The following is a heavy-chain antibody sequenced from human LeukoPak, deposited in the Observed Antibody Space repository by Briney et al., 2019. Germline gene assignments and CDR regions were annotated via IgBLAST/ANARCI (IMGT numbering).Heavy chain of an antibody. CDR3: ANWAATIRNFNY. CDR1: GYTFTGYY. V-gene: IGHV1-2*02. J-gene: IGHJ4*02. Sequence: ASVKVSCKASGYTFTGYYMHWVRQAPGQGLEWMGWIDPSSGGTNFAQKFQGRVTMTTDTSITTAYMELTRLRSDDTAVYYCANWAATIRNFNYWGQGTLVTVSS. CDR2: IDPSSGGT. D-gene: IGHD5-12*01.